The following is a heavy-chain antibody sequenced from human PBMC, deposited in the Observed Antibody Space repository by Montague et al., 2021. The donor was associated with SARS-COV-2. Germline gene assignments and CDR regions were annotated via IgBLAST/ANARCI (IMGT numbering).Heavy chain of an antibody. CDR2: ISYSATS. Sequence: SETLSLTCTFSGASRSTKNYYWGWIRQPPGKGLEWIGSISYSATSYPNPSLKIRVTMSVDTSRNQLSLNLSSVTVADTAVYYCAGLGITLGGVIVIRYYFDIWGQGTIVTVSS. CDR3: AGLGITLGGVIVIRYYFDI. D-gene: IGHD3-16*02. V-gene: IGHV4-39*01. CDR1: GASRSTKNYY. J-gene: IGHJ4*02.